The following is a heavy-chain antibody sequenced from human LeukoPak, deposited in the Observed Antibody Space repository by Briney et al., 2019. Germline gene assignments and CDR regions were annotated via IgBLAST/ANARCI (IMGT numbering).Heavy chain of an antibody. J-gene: IGHJ4*01. CDR3: ARDATPTQLWFRGSFDY. D-gene: IGHD5-18*01. Sequence: SGGSLRLSCAASGFTFSDFGMTWVRQAPGKGLEWVSYISSSSLSIYYADSVKGRFTISRDNAGNSLYLQMNSLRAEDTAMYYCARDATPTQLWFRGSFDYWGLGALVTVAS. CDR1: GFTFSDFG. V-gene: IGHV3-48*01. CDR2: ISSSSLSI.